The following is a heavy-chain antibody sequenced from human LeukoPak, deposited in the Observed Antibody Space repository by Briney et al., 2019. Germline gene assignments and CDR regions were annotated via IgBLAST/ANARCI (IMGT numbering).Heavy chain of an antibody. CDR1: GYTFTDFY. D-gene: IGHD6-6*01. CDR3: ATGSITHTRDP. CDR2: INPYSGAM. Sequence: ASVKVSCQPSGYTFTDFYLNWVRQAPGQGLEWMGWINPYSGAMINAQRFQGRVTLTWDTSIGTAYMELTRLTSDDTAVYYCATGSITHTRDPWGQGTLVTVSS. J-gene: IGHJ5*02. V-gene: IGHV1-2*02.